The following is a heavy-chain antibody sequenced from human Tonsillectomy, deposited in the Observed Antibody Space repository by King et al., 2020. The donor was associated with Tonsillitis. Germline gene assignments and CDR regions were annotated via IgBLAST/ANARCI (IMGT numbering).Heavy chain of an antibody. CDR3: VKSRPTYSSGWPYYFDY. CDR2: ISSNGGST. Sequence: VQLVESGGGLVQPGGSLRLSCSASGFTFSSYAMHWVRQAPGKGLKYVSAISSNGGSTYYADSVKGRFTISRDNSKNTLYLQMSSLRAEDTAVYYCVKSRPTYSSGWPYYFDYWGQGTLVTVSS. J-gene: IGHJ4*02. V-gene: IGHV3-64D*06. D-gene: IGHD6-19*01. CDR1: GFTFSSYA.